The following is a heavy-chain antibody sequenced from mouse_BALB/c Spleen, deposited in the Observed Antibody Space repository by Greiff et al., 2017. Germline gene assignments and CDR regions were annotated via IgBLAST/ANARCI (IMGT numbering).Heavy chain of an antibody. CDR3: ATLYYYGRAMDY. V-gene: IGHV5-17*02. CDR2: ISSGSSTI. D-gene: IGHD1-1*01. Sequence: EVKLMESGGGLVQPGGSRKLSCAASGFTFSSFGMHWVRQAPEKGLEWVAYISSGSSTIYYADTVKGRFTISRDNPKNTLFLQMTSLRSEDTAMYYCATLYYYGRAMDYWGQGTSVTVSS. J-gene: IGHJ4*01. CDR1: GFTFSSFG.